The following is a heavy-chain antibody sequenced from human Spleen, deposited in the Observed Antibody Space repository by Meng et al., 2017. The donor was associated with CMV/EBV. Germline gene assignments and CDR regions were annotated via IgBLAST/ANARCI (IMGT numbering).Heavy chain of an antibody. V-gene: IGHV4-59*01. CDR2: IYSSGST. Sequence: GSLRLSCTVSGGSISSYYWSWIRQPPGKGLEWIGYIYSSGSTDYNPSLKSRVTISIDTSRNQFSLKLSSVTAADTAVYYWARGVGKYSSSFAWFDPWGQGTLVTVSS. CDR3: ARGVGKYSSSFAWFDP. D-gene: IGHD6-6*01. J-gene: IGHJ5*02. CDR1: GGSISSYY.